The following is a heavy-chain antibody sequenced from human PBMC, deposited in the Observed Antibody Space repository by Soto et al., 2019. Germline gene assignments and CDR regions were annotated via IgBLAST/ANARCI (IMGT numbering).Heavy chain of an antibody. CDR1: GYTFTHYY. CDR3: ASCPIYGGDSYFAY. D-gene: IGHD2-21*01. Sequence: QVQLVQSGAEVRKPGASVKLSCQASGYTFTHYYIHWVRQAPGQGLEWLGIINPDTGTTSYAQTFQGRVTLTTDTSASTVSLELSGLAAEDTAVYYCASCPIYGGDSYFAYLGQGTLVTVSS. CDR2: INPDTGTT. V-gene: IGHV1-46*01. J-gene: IGHJ4*02.